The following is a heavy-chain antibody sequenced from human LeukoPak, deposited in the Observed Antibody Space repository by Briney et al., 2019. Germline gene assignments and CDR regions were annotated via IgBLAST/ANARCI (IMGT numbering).Heavy chain of an antibody. D-gene: IGHD3-22*01. J-gene: IGHJ6*02. CDR2: IIPIFGTA. CDR1: GGTFSSYA. CDR3: ARGYYYDSSGYYYYYGMDV. Sequence: ASVKVSCKAPGGTFSSYAISWVRQAPGQGLEWMGGIIPIFGTANYAQKFQGRVTITADESTSTAYMELSSLRSEDTAVYYCARGYYYDSSGYYYYYGMDVWGQGTTVTVSS. V-gene: IGHV1-69*13.